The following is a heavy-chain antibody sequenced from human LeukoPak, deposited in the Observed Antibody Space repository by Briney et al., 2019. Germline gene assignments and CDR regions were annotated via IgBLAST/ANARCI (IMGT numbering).Heavy chain of an antibody. J-gene: IGHJ5*02. CDR3: ARVRYSRGAFDP. V-gene: IGHV4-31*03. D-gene: IGHD6-13*01. Sequence: SQTLSLTCTVSGGSISSGGYYWSWIRQHPGEGLEWIGYIYYSGSTYYNPSLKSRVTISVDTSKNQFSLKLSSVTAADTAVYYCARVRYSRGAFDPWGQGTLVTVSS. CDR2: IYYSGST. CDR1: GGSISSGGYY.